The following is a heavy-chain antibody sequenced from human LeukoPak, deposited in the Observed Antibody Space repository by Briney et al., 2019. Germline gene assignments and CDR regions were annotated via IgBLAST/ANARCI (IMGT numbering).Heavy chain of an antibody. CDR3: ARGAGTSGYYYYFDY. CDR2: INHSGST. Sequence: SETLSLTCAVYGGSFSVYYWSWIRQPPGKGLEWIGEINHSGSTNYNPSLKSRVTISVDTSKNQFSLKLSSVTAADTAVYYCARGAGTSGYYYYFDYWGQGTLVTVSS. J-gene: IGHJ4*02. CDR1: GGSFSVYY. D-gene: IGHD3-22*01. V-gene: IGHV4-34*01.